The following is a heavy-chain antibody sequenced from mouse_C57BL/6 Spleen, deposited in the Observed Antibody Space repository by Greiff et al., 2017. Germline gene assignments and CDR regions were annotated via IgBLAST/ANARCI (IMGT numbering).Heavy chain of an antibody. CDR2: FYPGSGSI. D-gene: IGHD2-3*01. Sequence: VQLQESGAELVKPGASVKLSCKASGYTFTEYTIHWVKQRSGQGLEWIGWFYPGSGSIKYNEKFKDKATLTVDKSSSTVYMELSRLASEDSAVYCCARHEDPYDHWYFDVWGTGTTVTVSS. CDR1: GYTFTEYT. V-gene: IGHV1-62-2*01. J-gene: IGHJ1*03. CDR3: ARHEDPYDHWYFDV.